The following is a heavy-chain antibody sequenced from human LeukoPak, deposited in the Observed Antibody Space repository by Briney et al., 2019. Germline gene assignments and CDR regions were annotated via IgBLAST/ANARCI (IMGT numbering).Heavy chain of an antibody. CDR3: ARYPYYDFWSGYAVGWYFDL. V-gene: IGHV3-7*01. Sequence: PGGSLRLSCAASGFTFSSYWMSWVRQAPGKGLEWVANIKQDGSEKYYVDSVKGRFTISRDNAKNSLYLQMNSLRAEDTAVYYCARYPYYDFWSGYAVGWYFDLWGRGTLATVSS. CDR1: GFTFSSYW. J-gene: IGHJ2*01. CDR2: IKQDGSEK. D-gene: IGHD3-3*01.